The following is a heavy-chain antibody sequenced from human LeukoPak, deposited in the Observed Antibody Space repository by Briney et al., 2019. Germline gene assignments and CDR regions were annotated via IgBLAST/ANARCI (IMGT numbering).Heavy chain of an antibody. J-gene: IGHJ4*02. CDR3: ARQEYGPAALFDC. D-gene: IGHD2/OR15-2a*01. V-gene: IGHV3-33*01. Sequence: PGRSLRLSCVTSEFTFSSYVMHWVRQAPGKGLEWVALLWSDGSSIHYADSVKGRFTISRDNSKNTLYLQMNSLRAEDTAIYYWARQEYGPAALFDCWGQGTLVTVSS. CDR1: EFTFSSYV. CDR2: LWSDGSSI.